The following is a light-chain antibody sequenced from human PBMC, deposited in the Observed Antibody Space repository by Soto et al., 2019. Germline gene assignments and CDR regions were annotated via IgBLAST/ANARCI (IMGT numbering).Light chain of an antibody. CDR3: QQYYTTPRT. J-gene: IGKJ1*01. CDR2: WAS. CDR1: QSVLYNSNNKNY. Sequence: DIVMTQSPDSLAVSLGERATINCKSSQSVLYNSNNKNYLAWYQQKPGQPPKLLIYWASTRESGVPDRFRGSGSETDFTLTISSLQAEDVAIYYGQQYYTTPRTFGQGTKVEIK. V-gene: IGKV4-1*01.